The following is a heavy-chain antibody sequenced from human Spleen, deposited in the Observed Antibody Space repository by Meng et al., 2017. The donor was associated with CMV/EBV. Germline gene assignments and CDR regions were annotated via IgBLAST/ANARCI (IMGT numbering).Heavy chain of an antibody. D-gene: IGHD6-19*01. J-gene: IGHJ4*02. V-gene: IGHV3-11*04. Sequence: GGSLRLSCAASGFTFSDYYMSWIRQAPGKGLEWVSYISGSGSTIYYADSVKGRFTISGDDAKNSLYLQVNSLRAEDTAVYYCARGSSGWYYLLDYWGQGTLVTVSS. CDR3: ARGSSGWYYLLDY. CDR2: ISGSGSTI. CDR1: GFTFSDYY.